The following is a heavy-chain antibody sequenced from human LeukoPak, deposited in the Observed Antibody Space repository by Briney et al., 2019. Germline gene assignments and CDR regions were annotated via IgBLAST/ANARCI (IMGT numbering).Heavy chain of an antibody. V-gene: IGHV3-11*01. J-gene: IGHJ4*02. CDR2: ISSSGSTI. D-gene: IGHD3-22*01. Sequence: GGSLRLSCAASGFTFSDYCMSWIRQAPGKGLEWVSYISSSGSTIYYADSVKGRFTISRDNAKNSLYLQMNSLRAEDTAVYYCARDYYDSSGYYYFDYGGQGTLVTVSS. CDR1: GFTFSDYC. CDR3: ARDYYDSSGYYYFDY.